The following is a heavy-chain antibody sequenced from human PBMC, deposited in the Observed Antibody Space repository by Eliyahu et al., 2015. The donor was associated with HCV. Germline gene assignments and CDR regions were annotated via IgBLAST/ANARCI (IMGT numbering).Heavy chain of an antibody. CDR2: IHHSGNT. CDR3: ARERGAGTFAGFDY. CDR1: GGSISTNNW. Sequence: QVQLQESGPGLVKPSGTLSLSCAVSGGSISTNNWWMWVRQPPGKGLEWIGEIHHSGNTNFNPSLKSRVTMSVDKSENQFSLNLNSVTAADTAVYYCARERGAGTFAGFDYWGQGKLVTVSS. D-gene: IGHD2/OR15-2a*01. J-gene: IGHJ4*02. V-gene: IGHV4-4*02.